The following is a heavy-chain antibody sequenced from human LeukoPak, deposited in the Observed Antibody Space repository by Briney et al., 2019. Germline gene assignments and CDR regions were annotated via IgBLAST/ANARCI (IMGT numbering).Heavy chain of an antibody. J-gene: IGHJ4*02. CDR3: AKDIRYYYDSSGYWFDY. Sequence: GGSLRLSCAASGFTFSSYWMHWVRQAPGKGLEWVSAISGSSRSTYHAESVKGRFTISRDNSKNTLFLQMNSLRAEDTAVYYCAKDIRYYYDSSGYWFDYWGQGTLVTVSS. CDR1: GFTFSSYW. D-gene: IGHD3-22*01. CDR2: ISGSSRST. V-gene: IGHV3-23*01.